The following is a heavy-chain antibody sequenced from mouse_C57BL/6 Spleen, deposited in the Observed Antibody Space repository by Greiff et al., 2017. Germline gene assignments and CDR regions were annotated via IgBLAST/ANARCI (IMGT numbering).Heavy chain of an antibody. D-gene: IGHD1-1*01. CDR1: GFNIKDYY. Sequence: VHVKQSGAELVKPGASVKLSCTASGFNIKDYYMHWVKQRTEQGLEWIGRIDPEDGETKYAPKFQGKATITADTASNTAYLQLSSLTSEVTAVYYCARGYYGSSPRAMDYWGQGTSVTVSS. V-gene: IGHV14-2*01. CDR2: IDPEDGET. J-gene: IGHJ4*01. CDR3: ARGYYGSSPRAMDY.